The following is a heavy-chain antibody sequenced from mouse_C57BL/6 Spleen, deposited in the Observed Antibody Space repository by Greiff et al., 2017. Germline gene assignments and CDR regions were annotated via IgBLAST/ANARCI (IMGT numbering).Heavy chain of an antibody. J-gene: IGHJ2*01. D-gene: IGHD1-1*01. V-gene: IGHV5-4*01. Sequence: EVQGVESGGGLVKPGGSLKLSCAASGFTFSSYAMSWVRQTPEKRLEWVATISDGGSYTYYPDNVKGRFTISRDNAKNNLYLQMSHLKSEDTAMYYCARDLRYYGSSFFDYWGQGTTLTVSS. CDR1: GFTFSSYA. CDR3: ARDLRYYGSSFFDY. CDR2: ISDGGSYT.